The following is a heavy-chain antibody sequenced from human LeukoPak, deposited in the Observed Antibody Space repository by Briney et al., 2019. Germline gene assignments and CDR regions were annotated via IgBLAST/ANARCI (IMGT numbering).Heavy chain of an antibody. Sequence: SETLSLTCAVYGGSFSGYYWSWIRQPPGKGLEWIGEINHSGSTNYNPSLKGRVTLSVDTSKNQFSLKLSSMTAADTAVYYFARGMAYCGGDCPGYFQHWGQGTLVTVSS. V-gene: IGHV4-34*01. D-gene: IGHD2-21*02. J-gene: IGHJ1*01. CDR2: INHSGST. CDR1: GGSFSGYY. CDR3: ARGMAYCGGDCPGYFQH.